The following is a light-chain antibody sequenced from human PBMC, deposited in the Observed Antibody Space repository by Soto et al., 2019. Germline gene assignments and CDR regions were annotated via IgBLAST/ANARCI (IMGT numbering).Light chain of an antibody. CDR3: QQYGSSGT. Sequence: EIVLTQSPATLSVSQGERATLSCRASQSVSRDLAWYQQKPGQAPRVLIYGASKRATGIPDRFSGSGSGTDFTLTISRLEPEDFAVYYCQQYGSSGTFGQGTKVDIK. CDR2: GAS. J-gene: IGKJ1*01. CDR1: QSVSRD. V-gene: IGKV3-20*01.